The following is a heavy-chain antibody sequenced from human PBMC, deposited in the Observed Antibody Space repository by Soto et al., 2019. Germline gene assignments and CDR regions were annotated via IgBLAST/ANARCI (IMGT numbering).Heavy chain of an antibody. Sequence: QVQLVQSGAEVKKPGASVKVSCKASGYSFSDYYIHWVRQAPGQGLEWLGWINPDTGVTHFAQKFQGWVTMTRDSSISTAYMELTRLTSDDTAVYYCVRSPRDFWYGLDVWGQGTTVTVSS. CDR1: GYSFSDYY. J-gene: IGHJ6*02. D-gene: IGHD2-21*02. CDR3: VRSPRDFWYGLDV. V-gene: IGHV1-2*04. CDR2: INPDTGVT.